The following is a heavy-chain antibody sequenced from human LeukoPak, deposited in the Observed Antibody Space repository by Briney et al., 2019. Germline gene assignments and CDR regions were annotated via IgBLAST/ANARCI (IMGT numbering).Heavy chain of an antibody. J-gene: IGHJ6*02. Sequence: PGGSLRLSCAASGFTFSSYAMSWVRQAPGKGLEWVSAISGSGGSTYYADSVKGRFTISRDKSKNTLYLQMNSLRAEDTAVYYCANSYDYVWGSYRHYYYYGMDVWGQGTTVTVSS. CDR3: ANSYDYVWGSYRHYYYYGMDV. D-gene: IGHD3-16*02. CDR1: GFTFSSYA. CDR2: ISGSGGST. V-gene: IGHV3-23*01.